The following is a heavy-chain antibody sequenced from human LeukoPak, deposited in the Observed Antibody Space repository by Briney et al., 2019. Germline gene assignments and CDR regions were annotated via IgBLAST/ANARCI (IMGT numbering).Heavy chain of an antibody. CDR3: ARALRIAVAGSMINWFDP. D-gene: IGHD6-19*01. CDR2: INPNSGGT. Sequence: ASVKVSCKASGYTFTGYYMHWVRQAPGQGLKWMGRINPNSGGTNYAQKFQGRVTMTRDTSISTAYMELSRLRSDDTAVYYCARALRIAVAGSMINWFDPWGQGTLVTDSS. J-gene: IGHJ5*02. CDR1: GYTFTGYY. V-gene: IGHV1-2*06.